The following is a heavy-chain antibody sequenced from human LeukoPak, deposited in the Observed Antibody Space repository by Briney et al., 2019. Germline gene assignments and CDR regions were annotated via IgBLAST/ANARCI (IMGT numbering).Heavy chain of an antibody. Sequence: SETLSLTCSVSGGSISDWSWIRQPPGKGLEWIGYIYYSGSTNYNPSLKSRVTISVDTSKNQFSLKLSSVTAADTAVYYCARQGYGFRDAFDIWGQGTMVTVSS. V-gene: IGHV4-59*08. D-gene: IGHD5-12*01. CDR2: IYYSGST. CDR1: GGSISD. CDR3: ARQGYGFRDAFDI. J-gene: IGHJ3*02.